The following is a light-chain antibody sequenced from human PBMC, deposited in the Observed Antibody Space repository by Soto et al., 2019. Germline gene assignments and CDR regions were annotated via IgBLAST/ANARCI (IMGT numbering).Light chain of an antibody. CDR2: DVS. J-gene: IGLJ1*01. Sequence: QSALTQPRSVSGSPGQSVTISCTGTSSDVGGYNYVSWYQQHPGRAPKLMIYDVSKRPSGVPDRFSGSKSGNTASLAVSGLQPEDEADYYCCSYAGSNSDVFGTGTKLTVL. CDR1: SSDVGGYNY. CDR3: CSYAGSNSDV. V-gene: IGLV2-11*01.